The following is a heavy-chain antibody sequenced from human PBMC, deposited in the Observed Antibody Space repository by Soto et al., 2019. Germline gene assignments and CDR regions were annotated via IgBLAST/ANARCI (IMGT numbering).Heavy chain of an antibody. V-gene: IGHV4-30-4*01. Sequence: PSETLSLTCTVSGGSISSGDYYWSWIRQPPGKGLEWIAYIHHTGSPYYNLSLKSRLTISIDTSKNQFSLRLSSVTAADTAVYYCARSRHSGSYFFDYWGQGILVTVSS. CDR3: ARSRHSGSYFFDY. J-gene: IGHJ4*02. CDR1: GGSISSGDYY. CDR2: IHHTGSP. D-gene: IGHD1-26*01.